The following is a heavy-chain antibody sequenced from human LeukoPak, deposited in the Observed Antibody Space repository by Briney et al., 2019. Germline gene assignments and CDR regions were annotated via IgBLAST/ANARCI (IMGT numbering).Heavy chain of an antibody. D-gene: IGHD6-19*01. CDR1: GYTFTGYY. CDR2: MNSNSGGT. V-gene: IGHV1-2*02. CDR3: ARASQWLVATGADAFDI. Sequence: ASVKVSCKASGYTFTGYYMHWVRQAPGQGLEWMGWMNSNSGGTNYAQKFQGRVTMTRDTSISTAYMELSRLRSDDTAVYYCARASQWLVATGADAFDIWGQGTMVTVSS. J-gene: IGHJ3*02.